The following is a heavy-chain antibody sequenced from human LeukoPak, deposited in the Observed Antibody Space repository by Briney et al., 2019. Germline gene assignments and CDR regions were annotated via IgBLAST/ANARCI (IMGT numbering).Heavy chain of an antibody. CDR1: GFTFSAYN. D-gene: IGHD3-22*01. CDR2: IYSGGST. V-gene: IGHV3-53*01. J-gene: IGHJ5*02. CDR3: ARDSSSPYDSSGYPT. Sequence: GGSLRLSCAASGFTFSAYNMNWVRRTPGKGLEWVSVIYSGGSTYYADSVKGRFTISRDNSKNTLYLQMNSLRAEDTAVYYCARDSSSPYDSSGYPTWGQGTLVTVSS.